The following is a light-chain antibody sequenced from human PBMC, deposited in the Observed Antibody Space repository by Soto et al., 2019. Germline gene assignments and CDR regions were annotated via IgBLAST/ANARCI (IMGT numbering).Light chain of an antibody. CDR3: QQRHMWPIT. CDR2: DAY. CDR1: QSFRGL. Sequence: EIVLTQSPATLSSFPCDRVTLSCRASQSFRGLLAWYQQKPGQAPRLLIYDAYNRATGIPPRFSGSGSGTDFTLTISSLEPEDSAVYYCQQRHMWPITFGQGTRLEIK. J-gene: IGKJ5*01. V-gene: IGKV3-11*01.